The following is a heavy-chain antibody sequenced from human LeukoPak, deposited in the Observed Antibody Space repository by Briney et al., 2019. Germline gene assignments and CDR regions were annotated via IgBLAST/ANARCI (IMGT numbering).Heavy chain of an antibody. D-gene: IGHD3-9*01. CDR2: IRSAADNYAT. V-gene: IGHV3-73*01. J-gene: IGHJ4*02. Sequence: PGGSLSLSCAASGFTFSDSTMHWVRQASGKGREWVGRIRSAADNYATTYAASVKGKFTISRDDSKNTLYLQMNSLKTEDTAVYYCTTVVERGYDILTGYLLVDYWGQGTLVTVSS. CDR1: GFTFSDST. CDR3: TTVVERGYDILTGYLLVDY.